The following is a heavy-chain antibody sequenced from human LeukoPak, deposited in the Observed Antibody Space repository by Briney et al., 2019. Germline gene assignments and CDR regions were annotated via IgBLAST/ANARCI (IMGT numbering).Heavy chain of an antibody. CDR1: GGSISSYY. D-gene: IGHD3/OR15-3a*01. J-gene: IGHJ4*02. V-gene: IGHV4-59*08. CDR2: IYYSGST. Sequence: SETLSLTCTVSGGSISSYYWSWIRQPPGKGLEWIGYIYYSGSTNYNPSLKSRVTLSVDTSKNQFSLRLTSVTAADTAMYYCARQTGSGLFTLPGGQGTLVTVSS. CDR3: ARQTGSGLFTLP.